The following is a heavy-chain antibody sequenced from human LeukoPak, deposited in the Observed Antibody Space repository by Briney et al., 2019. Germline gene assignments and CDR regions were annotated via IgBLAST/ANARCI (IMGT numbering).Heavy chain of an antibody. J-gene: IGHJ3*02. CDR2: IWYDGSNK. CDR3: AKDFGRGNGFIGYGDFPDAFDI. CDR1: GFTFSSYG. Sequence: GGSLRLSCAASGFTFSSYGMHWVRQAPGKGLEWVAVIWYDGSNKYYADSVKGRFTISRDNSKNTLYLQMNSLRAEDTAVYYCAKDFGRGNGFIGYGDFPDAFDIWGQGTMVTVSS. D-gene: IGHD4-17*01. V-gene: IGHV3-33*06.